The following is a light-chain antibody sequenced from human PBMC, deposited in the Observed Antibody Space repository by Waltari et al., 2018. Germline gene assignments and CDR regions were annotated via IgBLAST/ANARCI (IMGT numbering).Light chain of an antibody. CDR3: NSRDSSGNHYV. CDR1: GLRTPF. CDR2: GKN. J-gene: IGLJ1*01. Sequence: SSALHQDPAVSLALVQTFRYICQGDGLRTPFSNWYQQKPGQAPLLVIYGKNIRPSGIPDRFSGSSSGNTASLTITGAQAEDEADYYCNSRDSSGNHYVFGTGTKVTVL. V-gene: IGLV3-19*01.